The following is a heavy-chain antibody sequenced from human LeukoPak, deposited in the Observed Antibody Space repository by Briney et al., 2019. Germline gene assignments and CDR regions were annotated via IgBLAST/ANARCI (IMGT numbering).Heavy chain of an antibody. D-gene: IGHD6-13*01. V-gene: IGHV3-13*01. J-gene: IGHJ4*02. CDR1: EFIFSNYD. CDR3: ARAKMPGIQTAGRVNYFEF. CDR2: IDTAGNT. Sequence: PGGSLRLSCAASEFIFSNYDMYWVRQAPGKGLEWVSTIDTAGNTWYPDSVRGRFTISRENAKKSLTLQMNSLRVGDTAVYYCARAKMPGIQTAGRVNYFEFWGQGTLVTVSS.